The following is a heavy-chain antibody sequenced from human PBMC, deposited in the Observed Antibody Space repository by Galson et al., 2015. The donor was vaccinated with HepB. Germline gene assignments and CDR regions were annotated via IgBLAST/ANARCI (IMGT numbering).Heavy chain of an antibody. Sequence: SVKVSCKASGYTFTSYDINWVRQATGQGLEWMGWMNPNSGNTGYAQKFQGRVTMTRNTSISTVYMELSSLRSEDTAVYYCARELGIAAAGTYYYYGMDVWGQGTTVTVSS. V-gene: IGHV1-8*01. J-gene: IGHJ6*02. CDR2: MNPNSGNT. D-gene: IGHD6-13*01. CDR3: ARELGIAAAGTYYYYGMDV. CDR1: GYTFTSYD.